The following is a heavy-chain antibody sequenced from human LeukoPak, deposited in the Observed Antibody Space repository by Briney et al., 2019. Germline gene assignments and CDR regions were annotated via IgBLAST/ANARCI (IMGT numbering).Heavy chain of an antibody. J-gene: IGHJ3*02. Sequence: GGSLRLSCAASGFSFSDYSINWVRQAPGKGLEWVSSISSSSTYIFYADSVKGRYTLSRDNAKNSLYLQMTSLRAEDTAVYYCARGGLISLANTPLGAFDIWGQGTMVSVSS. D-gene: IGHD3/OR15-3a*01. CDR1: GFSFSDYS. V-gene: IGHV3-21*01. CDR2: ISSSSTYI. CDR3: ARGGLISLANTPLGAFDI.